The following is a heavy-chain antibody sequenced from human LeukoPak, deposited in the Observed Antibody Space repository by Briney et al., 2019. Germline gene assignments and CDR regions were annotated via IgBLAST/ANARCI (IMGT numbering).Heavy chain of an antibody. Sequence: SETLSLTCTVSGGSVSSSTYYWGWIRQPPGKGLEWIGTLYYSGSTSDNPSLKSRVTISVDTSKNQFSLKLSSVTAADTAVYYCATPDPQWLITNWGQGTLVTVSS. CDR2: LYYSGST. D-gene: IGHD6-19*01. CDR1: GGSVSSSTYY. CDR3: ATPDPQWLITN. V-gene: IGHV4-39*01. J-gene: IGHJ4*02.